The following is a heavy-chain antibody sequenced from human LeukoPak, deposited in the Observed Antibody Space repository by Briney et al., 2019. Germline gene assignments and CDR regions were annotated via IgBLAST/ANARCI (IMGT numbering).Heavy chain of an antibody. CDR2: IYYSGST. CDR3: ARAAETGIVVVPAAIGIFGFDP. CDR1: GGSISSGGYY. J-gene: IGHJ5*02. D-gene: IGHD2-2*01. Sequence: SETLSLTCTVSGGSISSGGYYWSWIRQHPGKGLEWIGYIYYSGSTYYNPSLKSRVTISVDTSENQFSLKLSSVTAADTAVYYCARAAETGIVVVPAAIGIFGFDPWGQGTLVTVSS. V-gene: IGHV4-31*03.